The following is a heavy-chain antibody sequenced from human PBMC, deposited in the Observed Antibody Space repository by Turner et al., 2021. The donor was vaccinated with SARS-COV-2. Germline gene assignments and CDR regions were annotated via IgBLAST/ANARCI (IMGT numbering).Heavy chain of an antibody. Sequence: EVQLVESGGGLVKPGGSLRLSCAASGFTFSSYSMNLVRQAPGKGLEWVSSISSSSSYIYYSDSVKGRFTISRDNAKNSLYLQMNSLRAEDTAVYYCARDHRPVVVPAAKRAGSYYYGMDVWGQGTTVTVSS. CDR1: GFTFSSYS. V-gene: IGHV3-21*01. D-gene: IGHD2-2*01. J-gene: IGHJ6*02. CDR3: ARDHRPVVVPAAKRAGSYYYGMDV. CDR2: ISSSSSYI.